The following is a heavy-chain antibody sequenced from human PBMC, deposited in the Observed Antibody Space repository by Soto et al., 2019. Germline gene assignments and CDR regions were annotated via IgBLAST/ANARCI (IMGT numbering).Heavy chain of an antibody. J-gene: IGHJ4*02. V-gene: IGHV4-30-4*01. CDR3: AAGPPREQHFDY. D-gene: IGHD1-26*01. CDR2: ISYNGST. Sequence: SETLSLTCTLSGDSITGGDYYSSLIRQPPGTCLEWIGHISYNGSTYYNPSLKSRITISPDTSKNQLSLNLSSVTAADTAMYYCAAGPPREQHFDYWGQGTLVTVSS. CDR1: GDSITGGDYY.